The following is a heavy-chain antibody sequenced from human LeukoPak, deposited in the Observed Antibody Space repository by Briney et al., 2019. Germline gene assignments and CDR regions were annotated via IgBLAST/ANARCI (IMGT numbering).Heavy chain of an antibody. CDR1: GGSISSGDYY. CDR3: ARDPYYGSGSYDDY. Sequence: SETLSLTCTVSGGSISSGDYYWSWIRQPPGKGLEWIGYIYYSGSTYYNPSLKSRVTISVDTSKNQFSLKLSSVTAADTAVYYCARDPYYGSGSYDDYRGQGTLVTVSS. CDR2: IYYSGST. J-gene: IGHJ4*02. D-gene: IGHD3-10*01. V-gene: IGHV4-30-4*01.